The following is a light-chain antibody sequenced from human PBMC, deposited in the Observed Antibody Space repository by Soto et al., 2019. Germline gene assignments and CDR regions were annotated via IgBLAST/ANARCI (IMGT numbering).Light chain of an antibody. CDR1: HTVSSNF. J-gene: IGKJ5*01. Sequence: ELVLTQSPGTLSLSPGESAALSCRASHTVSSNFLAWYQQKPGQAPRLLIYGVSSRDSGIPDRFFGSGSGTDFTLTINRLEPEDFAVYYCQQYANSPITFGQGTRLEIK. CDR2: GVS. CDR3: QQYANSPIT. V-gene: IGKV3-20*01.